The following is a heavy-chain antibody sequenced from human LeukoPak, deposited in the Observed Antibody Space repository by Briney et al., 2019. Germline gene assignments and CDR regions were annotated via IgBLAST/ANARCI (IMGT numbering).Heavy chain of an antibody. CDR3: AREGGYDILTGYYNWFDP. CDR2: INHSGST. J-gene: IGHJ5*02. Sequence: SETLSLTCAVYGGSFSGYYWSWIRQPPGKGLEWIGEINHSGSTNYNPSLKSRVTISVDTSKNQFSLKLSSVTAADTAVYYCAREGGYDILTGYYNWFDPWGQGTLVTASS. V-gene: IGHV4-34*01. D-gene: IGHD3-9*01. CDR1: GGSFSGYY.